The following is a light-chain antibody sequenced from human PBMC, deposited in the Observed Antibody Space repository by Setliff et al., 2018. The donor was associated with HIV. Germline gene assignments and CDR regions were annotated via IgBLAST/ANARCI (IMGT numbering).Light chain of an antibody. V-gene: IGLV2-14*03. CDR2: SVT. CDR3: ASHRDTNTLEV. Sequence: QSALTQPASVSGFPGQSITISCSGTNSDIGSHDYVSWYQQHPGKAPKLIIFSVTYRPSGVSDRFSGSKSGNTASLTISGLQPEDEADYYCASHRDTNTLEVFGTGTKGTVL. CDR1: NSDIGSHDY. J-gene: IGLJ1*01.